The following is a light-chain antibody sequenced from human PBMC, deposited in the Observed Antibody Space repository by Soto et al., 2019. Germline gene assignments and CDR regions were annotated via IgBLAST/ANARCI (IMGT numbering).Light chain of an antibody. CDR2: DVD. CDR1: SSDVGGYNF. J-gene: IGLJ1*01. CDR3: CSYAGSYTHV. Sequence: QSALTQPRSVSGSPGQSVTISCTGTSSDVGGYNFVSWYRQDPGKAPKLMIYDVDKRPSGVPDRFSGSKSGNTASLTISGLQAEDEADYYCCSYAGSYTHVFGTGTKLTVL. V-gene: IGLV2-11*01.